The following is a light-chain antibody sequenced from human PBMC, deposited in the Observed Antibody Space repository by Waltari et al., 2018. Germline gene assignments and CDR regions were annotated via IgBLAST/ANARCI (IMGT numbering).Light chain of an antibody. J-gene: IGKJ1*01. CDR2: WAS. CDR3: QQHYGIPT. V-gene: IGKV4-1*01. CDR1: QSVLYSSNNKNF. Sequence: DIVMTQSPHSLAVSLGERATINCKSSQSVLYSSNNKNFLTWYQQKPGQPPKLLIYWASTRESGVPDRFSGSGSGTDFSLTISSLQAEDVAVYYCQQHYGIPTFGQGTKVEIK.